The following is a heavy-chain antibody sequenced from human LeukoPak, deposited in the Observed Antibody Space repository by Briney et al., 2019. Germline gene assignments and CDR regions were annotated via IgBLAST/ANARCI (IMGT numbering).Heavy chain of an antibody. CDR1: GFTFSDSY. CDR2: ITSGTTYI. D-gene: IGHD6-6*01. Sequence: GGSLRLSCAASGFTFSDSYITWIRQAPEKGLEWVSSITSGTTYIYYADSVRGRFTLSRDNAKNSLYLQMNSLRAEDTAVYYCARWPYSSSYYFDYWGQGTLVTVSS. V-gene: IGHV3-11*06. CDR3: ARWPYSSSYYFDY. J-gene: IGHJ4*02.